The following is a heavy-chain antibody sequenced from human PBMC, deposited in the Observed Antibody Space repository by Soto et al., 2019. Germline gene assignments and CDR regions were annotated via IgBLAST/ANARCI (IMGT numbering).Heavy chain of an antibody. CDR2: IIPILGIA. J-gene: IGHJ4*02. Sequence: QVQLVQSGAEVKKPGSSVKVSCKASGGTFSSYTISWVRQAPGQGLEWMGRIIPILGIANYAQKFQGSVTITADKSTSTAYMELSSLRSEDTAVYYCAREAGPYYYGSGSPHWGQGTLVTVSS. V-gene: IGHV1-69*08. CDR3: AREAGPYYYGSGSPH. CDR1: GGTFSSYT. D-gene: IGHD3-10*01.